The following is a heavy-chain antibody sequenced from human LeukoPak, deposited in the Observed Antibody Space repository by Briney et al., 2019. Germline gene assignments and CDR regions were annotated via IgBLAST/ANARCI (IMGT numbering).Heavy chain of an antibody. J-gene: IGHJ5*02. CDR2: ISGSGGST. CDR3: AKDRPYYDFWSGASGDPFGP. Sequence: GGSLRLSCAASGFIFSSYAMTWVRQAPGKGLEWVSAISGSGGSTYYADSVKGRFTISRDNSKKTLYLQMNSLRAEDTAVYYCAKDRPYYDFWSGASGDPFGPWGQGTLVTVSS. V-gene: IGHV3-23*01. CDR1: GFIFSSYA. D-gene: IGHD3-3*01.